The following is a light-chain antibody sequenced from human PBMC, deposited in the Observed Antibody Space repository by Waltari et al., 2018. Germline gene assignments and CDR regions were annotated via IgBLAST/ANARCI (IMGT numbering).Light chain of an antibody. J-gene: IGLJ1*01. Sequence: QSALTQPASVSGSPGQSITISCTGTSSDVGGYNYVSWYQQHPGKAPKLMIYDVSNRASGVSNRFSGSKSGNTASLTISGRQAEDEADYYCSSYTSSSTLHVFGTGTKVTVL. CDR2: DVS. CDR1: SSDVGGYNY. CDR3: SSYTSSSTLHV. V-gene: IGLV2-14*01.